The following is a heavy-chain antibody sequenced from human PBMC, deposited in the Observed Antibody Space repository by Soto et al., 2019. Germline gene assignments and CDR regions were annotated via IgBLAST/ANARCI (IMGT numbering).Heavy chain of an antibody. D-gene: IGHD5-18*01. V-gene: IGHV4-59*08. CDR1: GGSISSYY. CDR3: AKSTAMVGGFDP. Sequence: SETLSLTCTVSGGSISSYYWSWIRQPPGKGLEWIGYIYYSGSTNYNPSLKSRVTISVDTSKNQFSLKLSSVTAADTAVYYCAKSTAMVGGFDPWGQGTLVTGSS. J-gene: IGHJ5*02. CDR2: IYYSGST.